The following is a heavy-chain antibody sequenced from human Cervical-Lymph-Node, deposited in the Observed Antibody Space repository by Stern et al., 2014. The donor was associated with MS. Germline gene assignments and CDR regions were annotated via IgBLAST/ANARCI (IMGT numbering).Heavy chain of an antibody. CDR2: ISYDGSNK. Sequence: QVQLVESGGGVVQPGRSLRLSCAASAFTFSRHAMHWVRQAPGKGLEWLTFISYDGSNKYYADSVKGRFTISRDNSKNTLYLQTNSLRAEDTAVYYCAREGAYCSGGNCYRRTYYFDYWGQGTLVTVSS. CDR3: AREGAYCSGGNCYRRTYYFDY. CDR1: AFTFSRHA. D-gene: IGHD2-15*01. V-gene: IGHV3-30*04. J-gene: IGHJ4*02.